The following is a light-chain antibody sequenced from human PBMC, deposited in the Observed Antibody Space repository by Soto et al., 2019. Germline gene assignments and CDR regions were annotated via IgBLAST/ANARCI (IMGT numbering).Light chain of an antibody. Sequence: EIVLTQSPGTLSFSPGERATLSCRASQSVRNNYLAWYQHIPGQSPRVLIYAASNRATGIPDRFSGSGSGTAFTLTISRLEPEDFAVYYCQQYCNSWSFGQGTKVEIK. J-gene: IGKJ1*01. CDR3: QQYCNSWS. V-gene: IGKV3-20*01. CDR1: QSVRNNY. CDR2: AAS.